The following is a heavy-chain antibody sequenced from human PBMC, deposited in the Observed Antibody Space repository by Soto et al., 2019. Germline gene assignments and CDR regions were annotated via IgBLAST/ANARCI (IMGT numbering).Heavy chain of an antibody. D-gene: IGHD1-1*01. V-gene: IGHV1-3*01. CDR3: ARDRWTENWFDP. J-gene: IGHJ5*02. CDR2: INAGYGNT. CDR1: GGTFSSYA. Sequence: GASVKVSCKASGGTFSSYAISWVRQAPGQGLEWMGWINAGYGNTNYSQKFQGRVTITRDTSASTAYMELSSLRSEDTAVYYCARDRWTENWFDPWGQGTLVTVSS.